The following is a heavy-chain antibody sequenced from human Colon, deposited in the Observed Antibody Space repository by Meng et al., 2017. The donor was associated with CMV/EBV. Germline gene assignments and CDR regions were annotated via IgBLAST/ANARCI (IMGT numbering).Heavy chain of an antibody. CDR2: ISWNAGSI. D-gene: IGHD1-26*01. J-gene: IGHJ4*02. CDR1: TFDDYG. Sequence: TFDDYGRSWVRQAPGKGLEWVSGISWNAGSIGYVDSVKGRFTISRDNAKSSLYLQMNSLRAEDTALYYCARAVGGVGATFVLPGEIDYWGQGTLVTVSS. V-gene: IGHV3-20*03. CDR3: ARAVGGVGATFVLPGEIDY.